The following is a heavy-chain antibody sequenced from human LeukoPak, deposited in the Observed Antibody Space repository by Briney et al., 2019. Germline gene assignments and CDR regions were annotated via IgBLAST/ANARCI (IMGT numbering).Heavy chain of an antibody. CDR1: GFTFSSYA. Sequence: GGSLRLSCAASGFTFSSYAMSWVRQAPGKGLERVSAISGSGGSTYYADSVKGRFTISRDNSKNTLYLQMNSLRAEDTAVYYCAKDSSGYFWGFDYWGQGTLVTVSS. D-gene: IGHD3-22*01. J-gene: IGHJ4*02. CDR2: ISGSGGST. V-gene: IGHV3-23*01. CDR3: AKDSSGYFWGFDY.